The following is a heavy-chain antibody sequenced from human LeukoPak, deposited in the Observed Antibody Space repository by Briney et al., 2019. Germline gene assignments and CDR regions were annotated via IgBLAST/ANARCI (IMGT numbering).Heavy chain of an antibody. CDR1: GFTFSSYA. J-gene: IGHJ4*02. V-gene: IGHV3-23*01. D-gene: IGHD6-13*01. CDR3: AKVSAAGFDY. Sequence: GGSLRLSCAASGFTFSSYAMSWVRQAPGKGLEWVSAISGSGGSTYYADPVKGRFTISRDNSKNTLYLQMDSLRAEDTAVYYCAKVSAAGFDYWGQGTLVTVSS. CDR2: ISGSGGST.